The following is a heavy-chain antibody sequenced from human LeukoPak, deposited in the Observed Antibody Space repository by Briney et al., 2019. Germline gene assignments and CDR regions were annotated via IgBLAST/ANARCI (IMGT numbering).Heavy chain of an antibody. CDR2: ISYDGSNE. J-gene: IGHJ3*02. Sequence: GGSLRLSGAASGFTFSIYGMHWVRQAPGKGLEWLAVISYDGSNEYYADSVKGRFTISRDNSKNTLYLQMNSLRPEDAAVYYCARDYFCSSTSCSATGAFDIWGQGTMVTVSS. CDR1: GFTFSIYG. CDR3: ARDYFCSSTSCSATGAFDI. V-gene: IGHV3-30*03. D-gene: IGHD2-2*01.